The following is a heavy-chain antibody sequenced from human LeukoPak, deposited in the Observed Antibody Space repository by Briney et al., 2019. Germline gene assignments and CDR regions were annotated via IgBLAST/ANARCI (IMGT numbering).Heavy chain of an antibody. J-gene: IGHJ4*02. CDR3: ARAPYYDILTGYYTSFDY. Sequence: GASVKVSCKASVYTFTSYYMHWVRQAPGQGLEWMGIINPSGGSTSYAQKFQGRVTMTRDTSTSTVYMELGSLRSEDTAVYYCARAPYYDILTGYYTSFDYWGQGTLVTVSS. CDR1: VYTFTSYY. V-gene: IGHV1-46*01. D-gene: IGHD3-9*01. CDR2: INPSGGST.